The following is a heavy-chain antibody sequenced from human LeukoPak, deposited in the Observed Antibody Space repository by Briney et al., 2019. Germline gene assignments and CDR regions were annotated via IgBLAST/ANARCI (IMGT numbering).Heavy chain of an antibody. CDR2: AHHSGTA. CDR3: ASLGGYYESSSYSQLDAFDI. J-gene: IGHJ3*02. Sequence: PSETLSLTCTVSNGSISNYFWSWIRQPPGKGLEWIGYAHHSGTANYNPSLMSRVNISIDTSEYRLSLKLSSVTAADTALYYCASLGGYYESSSYSQLDAFDIWGQGTVVTVSS. D-gene: IGHD3-22*01. V-gene: IGHV4-59*01. CDR1: NGSISNYF.